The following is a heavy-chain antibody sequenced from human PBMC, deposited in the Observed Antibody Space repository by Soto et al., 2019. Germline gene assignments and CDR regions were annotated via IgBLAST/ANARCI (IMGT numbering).Heavy chain of an antibody. CDR3: ASQWDFVIPY. CDR1: GGSISSSSYY. D-gene: IGHD3-16*02. V-gene: IGHV4-39*01. J-gene: IGHJ4*02. CDR2: IYYSGST. Sequence: LSLTCTVSGGSISSSSYYWGWIRQPPGKGLEWIGSIYYSGSTYYNPSLKSRVTISVDTSKNQFSLKLSSVTAADTAVYYCASQWDFVIPYWGQGTLVTVSS.